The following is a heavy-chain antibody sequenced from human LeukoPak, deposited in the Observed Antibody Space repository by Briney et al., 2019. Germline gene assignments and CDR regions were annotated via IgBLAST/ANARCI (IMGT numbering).Heavy chain of an antibody. D-gene: IGHD3-22*01. V-gene: IGHV3-30*02. J-gene: IGHJ1*01. Sequence: GGSLRLSCAASGFTFSSYGMHWVRQAPGKGLEWVAFIRYDGSNKYYADSVKGRFTISRDNAKNSLYLQMNSLRAEDTAVYYCARDGCLTGADVDCSGYYNEYFQHWGQGTLVTVSS. CDR3: ARDGCLTGADVDCSGYYNEYFQH. CDR1: GFTFSSYG. CDR2: IRYDGSNK.